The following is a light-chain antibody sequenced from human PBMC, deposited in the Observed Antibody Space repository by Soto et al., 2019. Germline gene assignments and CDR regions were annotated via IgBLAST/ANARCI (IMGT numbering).Light chain of an antibody. CDR1: SSKIGAGYD. V-gene: IGLV1-40*01. J-gene: IGLJ2*01. Sequence: QSVLTQPPSVPGAPGQRVTISCTGSSSKIGAGYDVHWYQQLPGTAPKLLIYGNSNRPSGVPDRFSGSKSGTSASLAITGLQAEDEADYYCQSYDSSLSVVFGGGTKLTVL. CDR2: GNS. CDR3: QSYDSSLSVV.